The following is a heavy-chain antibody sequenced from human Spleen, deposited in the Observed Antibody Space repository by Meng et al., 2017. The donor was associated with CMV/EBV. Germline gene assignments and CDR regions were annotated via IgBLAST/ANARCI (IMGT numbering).Heavy chain of an antibody. Sequence: SLKISCAASGFTFDDYAMHWVRQAPGKGLEWVSGINWSSGSIGYADSVKGRFTVSRDNAKNSLYLQMNSLRAEDTALYYCAKAPHPYGSFDYWGQGTLVTVSS. CDR2: INWSSGSI. V-gene: IGHV3-9*01. D-gene: IGHD3-10*01. J-gene: IGHJ4*02. CDR3: AKAPHPYGSFDY. CDR1: GFTFDDYA.